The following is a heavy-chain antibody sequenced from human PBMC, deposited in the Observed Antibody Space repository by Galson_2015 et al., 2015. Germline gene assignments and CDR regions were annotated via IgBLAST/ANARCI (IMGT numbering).Heavy chain of an antibody. V-gene: IGHV2-5*02. J-gene: IGHJ4*02. Sequence: PALVKPTQTLTLTCTFSGFSLSISGVGVAWIRQPPGKALEWLALIFWDDGKRYSASLKSRLTITKDTSKNQVVLTVTNMDPVDTATYYCAHRTTVSAGFDFWGQGTLVTVSS. D-gene: IGHD4-17*01. CDR1: GFSLSISGVG. CDR3: AHRTTVSAGFDF. CDR2: IFWDDGK.